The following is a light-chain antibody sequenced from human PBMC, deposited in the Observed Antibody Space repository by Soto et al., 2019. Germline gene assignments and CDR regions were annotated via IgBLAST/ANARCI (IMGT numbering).Light chain of an antibody. CDR2: EVS. J-gene: IGLJ2*01. V-gene: IGLV2-14*01. Sequence: QSVLTQPASVSGSPGQSITISCTGTSSDVGGYNYVSWYQQHPGKAPKLMIYEVSNRPSGVSNRFSGSKSGNTASLTISGVQDEDEAAYYCLSYERSRTLVFGGGTKLTVL. CDR3: LSYERSRTLV. CDR1: SSDVGGYNY.